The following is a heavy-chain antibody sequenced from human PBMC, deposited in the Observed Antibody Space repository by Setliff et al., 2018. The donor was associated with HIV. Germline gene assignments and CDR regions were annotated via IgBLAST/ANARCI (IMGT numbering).Heavy chain of an antibody. CDR1: GYTFTNYY. CDR3: ARHQAPYYGSSGYNPNWYFDL. D-gene: IGHD3-22*01. Sequence: ASVKVSCKASGYTFTNYYIHWVRQAPGQRLEWMGWINAGNGDTKYSQKFQGRVTITTDTSASTAYMELSSLSSEDTAVYYCARHQAPYYGSSGYNPNWYFDLWGRGTLVTVSS. CDR2: INAGNGDT. V-gene: IGHV1-3*01. J-gene: IGHJ2*01.